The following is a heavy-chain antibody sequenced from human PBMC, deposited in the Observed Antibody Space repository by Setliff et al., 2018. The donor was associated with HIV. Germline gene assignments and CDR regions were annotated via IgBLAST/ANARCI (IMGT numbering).Heavy chain of an antibody. J-gene: IGHJ4*02. CDR3: ATARPRHLVSTNPPYYFDY. V-gene: IGHV3-23*01. CDR2: ISGSGGST. CDR1: GFTFSSYA. D-gene: IGHD2-8*02. Sequence: GGSLRLSCAASGFTFSSYAMSWVRQAPGKGLEWVSGISGSGGSTYYPDSVKGRFTISRDNSKNTLFLRMNSLRADDTAVYYCATARPRHLVSTNPPYYFDYWGQGTLVTVSS.